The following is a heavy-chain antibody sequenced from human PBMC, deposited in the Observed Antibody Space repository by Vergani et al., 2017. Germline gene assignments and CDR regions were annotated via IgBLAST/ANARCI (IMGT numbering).Heavy chain of an antibody. D-gene: IGHD1-14*01. CDR2: FDPEDGET. Sequence: QVQLVQSGAEVKKPGASVKVSCKVSGYTLTELSMHWVRQAPGKGLEWMGGFDPEDGETTYAQQFQGRLTMTRDTSTSTVYMDLSNRRSEDTAVYYCARPHGDILPPDPRRLDYWGQGTLVTVSS. CDR3: ARPHGDILPPDPRRLDY. V-gene: IGHV1-24*01. J-gene: IGHJ4*02. CDR1: GYTLTELS.